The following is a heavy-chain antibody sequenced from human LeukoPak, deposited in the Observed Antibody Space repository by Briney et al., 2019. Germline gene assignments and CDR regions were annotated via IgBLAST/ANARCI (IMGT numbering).Heavy chain of an antibody. CDR1: GGSFSGYY. V-gene: IGHV4-34*01. CDR3: ARGFTIRYYYDTSGYYTPLHY. CDR2: INHSGST. J-gene: IGHJ4*02. Sequence: SETLSLTCAVYGGSFSGYYWSWIRQPPGKGLEWIGEINHSGSTNYNPSLKSRVTISVDTSKNQFSLKLSSVTAADTALYYCARGFTIRYYYDTSGYYTPLHYWAQGTLVTVSS. D-gene: IGHD3-22*01.